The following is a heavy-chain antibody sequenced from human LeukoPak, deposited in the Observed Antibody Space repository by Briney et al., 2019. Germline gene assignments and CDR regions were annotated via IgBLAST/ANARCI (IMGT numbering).Heavy chain of an antibody. J-gene: IGHJ4*02. Sequence: SETLSLTCTVSGGSISSYYWSWIRQPPGKGLEWIGSIYYSGSTNYNPSLKSRVTISVDTSKNQFSLKLSSVTAADTAVYYCARAHDYLTYYFDYWGQGTLVTVSS. V-gene: IGHV4-59*01. CDR1: GGSISSYY. D-gene: IGHD4-11*01. CDR3: ARAHDYLTYYFDY. CDR2: IYYSGST.